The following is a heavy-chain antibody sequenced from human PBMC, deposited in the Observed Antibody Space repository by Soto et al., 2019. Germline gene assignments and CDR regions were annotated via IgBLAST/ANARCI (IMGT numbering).Heavy chain of an antibody. V-gene: IGHV1-8*01. D-gene: IGHD3-3*01. CDR2: MNPNSGNT. J-gene: IGHJ3*02. CDR3: ARDDFRVVINLAGAFDI. Sequence: ASVKASCEASGETINSYDLNSLRHDTEQELEWMGWMNPNSGNTGYTQKFQGRVTMTRNTSISTAYMELRSLRSDDTAVYYCARDDFRVVINLAGAFDIWGQGTMVTVSS. CDR1: GETINSYD.